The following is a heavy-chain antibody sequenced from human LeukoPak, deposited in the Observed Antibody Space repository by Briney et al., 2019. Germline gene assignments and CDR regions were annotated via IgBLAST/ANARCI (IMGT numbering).Heavy chain of an antibody. D-gene: IGHD3-22*01. CDR3: ARTYDSSGYAHDY. J-gene: IGHJ4*02. Sequence: KPSETLSLTCAVYGGSFSGYYWSWIRQPPGEGLEWIGEINHSGGTNYNPSLKSRVTISVDTSRNQFSLKLSSVTAADTAVYYCARTYDSSGYAHDYWGQGTLVTVSS. V-gene: IGHV4-34*01. CDR2: INHSGGT. CDR1: GGSFSGYY.